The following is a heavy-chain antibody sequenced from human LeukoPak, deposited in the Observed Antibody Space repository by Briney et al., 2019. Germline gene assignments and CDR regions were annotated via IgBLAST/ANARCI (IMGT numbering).Heavy chain of an antibody. V-gene: IGHV4-61*02. J-gene: IGHJ4*02. D-gene: IGHD3-22*01. CDR1: GGSISSGSYY. CDR2: IYTSGST. Sequence: SETLSLTCTVSGGSISSGSYYWRWIRQPAGKGLEWIGRIYTSGSTNYNPSLKSRVTISVDTSKNQFSLKLSSVTAADTAVYYCAREMSSGYYPFDYWGQGTLVTVSS. CDR3: AREMSSGYYPFDY.